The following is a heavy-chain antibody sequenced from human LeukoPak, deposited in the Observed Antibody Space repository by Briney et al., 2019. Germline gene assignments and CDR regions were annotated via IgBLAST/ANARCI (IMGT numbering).Heavy chain of an antibody. D-gene: IGHD3-3*01. CDR3: ARGPPYYDFWSGYQGDYYFDY. CDR1: GGSFSGYY. CDR2: INHSGST. Sequence: PSETLSLTCAVYGGSFSGYYWSWIRQPRGKGLEWIGVINHSGSTNYNPSLKSRVTISVDTSKNQFSLKLSSVTAADTAVYYCARGPPYYDFWSGYQGDYYFDYWGQGTLVTVSS. V-gene: IGHV4-34*01. J-gene: IGHJ4*02.